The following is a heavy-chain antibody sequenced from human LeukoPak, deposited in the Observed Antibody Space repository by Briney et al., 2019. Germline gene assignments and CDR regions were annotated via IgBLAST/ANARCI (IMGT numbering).Heavy chain of an antibody. Sequence: SETLSLTCTVSGGPISSYYWSWIRQPPGKGLEWIGYIYYSGSTNYNPSLKSRVTISVDTSKNQFSLKLSSVTAADTAVYYCACSIAAAGFPFDYWGQGTLVTVSS. D-gene: IGHD6-13*01. J-gene: IGHJ4*02. CDR2: IYYSGST. V-gene: IGHV4-59*01. CDR1: GGPISSYY. CDR3: ACSIAAAGFPFDY.